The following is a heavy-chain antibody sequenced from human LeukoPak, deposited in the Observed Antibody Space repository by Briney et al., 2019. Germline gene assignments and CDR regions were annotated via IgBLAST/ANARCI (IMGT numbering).Heavy chain of an antibody. CDR3: ARTMVRGVITSSFDF. J-gene: IGHJ4*02. CDR1: GYSFTSYW. V-gene: IGHV5-51*01. Sequence: GEPLKLSCKGSGYSFTSYWIGWLRQMPGKGLEWMGIIYPSDSDTRYSPSFQGQVTISADKSVSTAYLQWSSLEASDTAMYYCARTMVRGVITSSFDFWGQGTLVTVSS. CDR2: IYPSDSDT. D-gene: IGHD3-10*01.